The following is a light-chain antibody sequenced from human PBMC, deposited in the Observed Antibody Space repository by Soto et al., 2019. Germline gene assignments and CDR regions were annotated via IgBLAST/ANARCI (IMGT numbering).Light chain of an antibody. V-gene: IGKV3-20*01. CDR2: GAF. J-gene: IGKJ1*01. CDR3: QQYDSSPRT. CDR1: QSVSSSY. Sequence: EIVLTQSPDTLSLSPGERATLSCRASQSVSSSYLAWYQQKPGQPPRLLIYGAFSRATGLPDRFSGSGSGTDFTLTISRLEPEDFAVYYCQQYDSSPRTFGQGT.